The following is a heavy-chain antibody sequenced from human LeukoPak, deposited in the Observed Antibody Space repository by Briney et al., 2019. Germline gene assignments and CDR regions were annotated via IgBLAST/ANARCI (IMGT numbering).Heavy chain of an antibody. CDR3: ASRGGITIVRAVPAFAY. CDR1: GFTVSANH. J-gene: IGHJ4*02. V-gene: IGHV3-66*01. D-gene: IGHD3-10*01. Sequence: GGSLRLSCAASGFTVSANHMNWVRQVPGKGLDWVSVMYSGGDTYYADSVKGRFTFSRDNSKNTLHLQMNSLRPEDTAVYYCASRGGITIVRAVPAFAYWGQGSLVTVSS. CDR2: MYSGGDT.